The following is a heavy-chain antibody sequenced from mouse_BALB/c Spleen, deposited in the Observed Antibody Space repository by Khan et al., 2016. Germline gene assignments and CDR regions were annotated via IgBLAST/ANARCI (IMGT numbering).Heavy chain of an antibody. V-gene: IGHV3-2*02. J-gene: IGHJ4*01. CDR2: ISYSGST. CDR1: GYSITSDYA. CDR3: AITDYFYAMDY. D-gene: IGHD1-1*01. Sequence: VQLKESGPGLVKPSQSLSLTCTVTGYSITSDYAWNWIRQFPGNKLEWMGYISYSGSTSYNPYLKSRISITRDTSKNQFFLHLNSVTTEDTAAYSCAITDYFYAMDYWGQGTSVTVSS.